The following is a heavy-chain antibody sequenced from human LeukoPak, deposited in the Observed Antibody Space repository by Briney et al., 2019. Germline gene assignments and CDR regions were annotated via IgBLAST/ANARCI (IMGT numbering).Heavy chain of an antibody. D-gene: IGHD1-26*01. V-gene: IGHV1-18*01. Sequence: RASVTVSCTASGYTFTSYGFSWVRQAPGQGLEWMGWISAYNGNTNYAQKLQGRVTMTTDTSTSTAYMERRSLRSDDTAVYYGAREMGDAFDIWGQGTMVTVSS. CDR1: GYTFTSYG. CDR2: ISAYNGNT. J-gene: IGHJ3*02. CDR3: AREMGDAFDI.